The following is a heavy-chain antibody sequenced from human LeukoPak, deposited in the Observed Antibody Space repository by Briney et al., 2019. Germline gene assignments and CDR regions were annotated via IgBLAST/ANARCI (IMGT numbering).Heavy chain of an antibody. CDR3: AKAKFDGSGYQFDS. D-gene: IGHD3-10*01. CDR1: GFILSSYS. V-gene: IGHV3-21*04. Sequence: GGSLRLSCAASGFILSSYSMNGVRQAPGRGREWVSSISCSSSYIYYAVPVKGRFTISKDNPMDTLFLQMNSLRADDTAVYFCAKAKFDGSGYQFDSWGQGSLVIVSS. CDR2: ISCSSSYI. J-gene: IGHJ4*02.